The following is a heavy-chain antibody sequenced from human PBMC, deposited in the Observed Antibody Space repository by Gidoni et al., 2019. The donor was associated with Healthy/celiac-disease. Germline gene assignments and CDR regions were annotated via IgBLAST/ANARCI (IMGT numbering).Heavy chain of an antibody. D-gene: IGHD6-13*01. CDR2: ISSGGST. V-gene: IGHV3-53*01. CDR3: ARTAPRAAACRVGGLCGGYIDY. Sequence: EVQLVESGGGLIQPGGSLRLSCAASGFTVSSNYMSWVRQAPGKGLGWVSVISSGGSTYSADSVKGRFTIYRDNSKNTLYLQMNSLKAEDTAVYYCARTAPRAAACRVGGLCGGYIDYWGQGTLVTVSS. J-gene: IGHJ4*02. CDR1: GFTVSSNY.